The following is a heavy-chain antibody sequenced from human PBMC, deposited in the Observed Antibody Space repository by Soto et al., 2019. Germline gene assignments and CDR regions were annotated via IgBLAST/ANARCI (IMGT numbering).Heavy chain of an antibody. D-gene: IGHD3-3*01. CDR3: ARVGAYDFWSGYYTPDY. CDR1: GYTFTSYA. Sequence: QVQLVQSGAEVKKPGASVKVSCKASGYTFTSYAMHWVRQAPGQRLEWMGWINAGNGNTKYSQKFQGRVTITRETSASTAYMELSSLRSEDTAVDYCARVGAYDFWSGYYTPDYWGQGTLVTVSS. V-gene: IGHV1-3*01. J-gene: IGHJ4*02. CDR2: INAGNGNT.